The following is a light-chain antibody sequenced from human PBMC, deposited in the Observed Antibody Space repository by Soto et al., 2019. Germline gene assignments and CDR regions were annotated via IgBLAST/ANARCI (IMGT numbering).Light chain of an antibody. J-gene: IGKJ3*01. CDR3: QQYGSSGVT. Sequence: IVLSQSLGTLSLSPCERAALSGSASQSVSSSQLAWYQQRPGQAPRLLVYGASTRATGIADRFSGSGSGTDFTLTISRLEPEDFAVYYCQQYGSSGVTFGPGTKVDIK. CDR2: GAS. CDR1: QSVSSSQ. V-gene: IGKV3-20*01.